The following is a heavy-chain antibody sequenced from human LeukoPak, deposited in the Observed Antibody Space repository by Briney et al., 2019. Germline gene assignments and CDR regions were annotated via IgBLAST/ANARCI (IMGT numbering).Heavy chain of an antibody. CDR2: IIGSGRTT. Sequence: PGGSLRLSCAASGFTFRSFAMSWVRQAPGKGLEWVSGIIGSGRTTFYADSVKGRFTISRDNAKNSLYLQMNSLRAEDTAVYYCARTIDYWGQGTLVTVSS. D-gene: IGHD1-7*01. CDR1: GFTFRSFA. CDR3: ARTIDY. V-gene: IGHV3-23*01. J-gene: IGHJ4*02.